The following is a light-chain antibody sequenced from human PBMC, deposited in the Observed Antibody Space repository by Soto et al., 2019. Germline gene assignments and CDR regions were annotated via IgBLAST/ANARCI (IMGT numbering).Light chain of an antibody. CDR2: GPS. CDR3: QQFQSSLRT. CDR1: ESLSPHS. V-gene: IGKV3-20*01. Sequence: IVLTQSPGTLALSPVETGTISCRASESLSPHSIAWYQQKPGQAPRLLIYGPSGRATGIPDRISGSGSGADFTLTISGLEPEDFAMYYCQQFQSSLRTFGQGTKVDIK. J-gene: IGKJ1*01.